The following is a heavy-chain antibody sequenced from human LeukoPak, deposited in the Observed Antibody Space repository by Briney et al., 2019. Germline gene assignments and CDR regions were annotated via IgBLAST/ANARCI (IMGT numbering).Heavy chain of an antibody. Sequence: GGSLRLSCAASGFTFSSYGMHWVRQAPGKGLAWVAFIRYDGSNKYYADSVKGRFTISRDNSKNTLYLQMNSLRAEDTAVYYCANEWRHTNYDYGMDVWGQGTTVTVSS. CDR2: IRYDGSNK. V-gene: IGHV3-30*02. CDR3: ANEWRHTNYDYGMDV. J-gene: IGHJ6*02. D-gene: IGHD5-12*01. CDR1: GFTFSSYG.